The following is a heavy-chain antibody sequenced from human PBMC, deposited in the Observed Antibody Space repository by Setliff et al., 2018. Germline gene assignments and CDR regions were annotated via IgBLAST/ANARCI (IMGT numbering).Heavy chain of an antibody. CDR2: ISYSGIA. V-gene: IGHV4-59*02. CDR1: GASVSSHS. Sequence: PSETLSLTCNVSGASVSSHSWDWIRQPPGKGLEWIGFISYSGIANYSPSLKSRLTISVDTSKNQFSLKLRSVTAADTAVYYCARGGTFRYFDYWGQGTPVTVSS. J-gene: IGHJ4*02. CDR3: ARGGTFRYFDY. D-gene: IGHD5-12*01.